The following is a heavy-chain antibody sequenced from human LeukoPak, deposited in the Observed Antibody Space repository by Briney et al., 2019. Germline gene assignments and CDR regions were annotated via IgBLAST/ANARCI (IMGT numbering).Heavy chain of an antibody. CDR3: ARARLRWSHFDY. CDR1: GGSISSYY. V-gene: IGHV4-59*01. CDR2: IYYSGYT. J-gene: IGHJ4*02. Sequence: PSETQSLTCTVSGGSISSYYWSWIRRPPGKGLEWIGCIYYSGYTNYKSSLKSRVTISVDTSKNQFSLKLSSVTAADTAVYYCARARLRWSHFDYWGQGTLVTVSS. D-gene: IGHD4-23*01.